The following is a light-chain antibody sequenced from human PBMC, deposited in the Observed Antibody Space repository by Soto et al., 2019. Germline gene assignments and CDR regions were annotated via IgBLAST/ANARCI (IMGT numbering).Light chain of an antibody. CDR2: GAS. J-gene: IGKJ1*01. V-gene: IGKV3-20*01. Sequence: EIVLTQSPGTLSLSPGERATLSCRASQSVSSSYLAWYQQKPGQAPRLLIYGASSRATGIPDRFSGSGSVTDFTLTISRLETEDFAVYYCQQDGSSRWTFGQGTNAEIK. CDR1: QSVSSSY. CDR3: QQDGSSRWT.